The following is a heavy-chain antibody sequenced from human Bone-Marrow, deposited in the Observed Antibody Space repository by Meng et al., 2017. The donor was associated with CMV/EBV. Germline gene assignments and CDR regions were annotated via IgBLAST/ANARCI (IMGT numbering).Heavy chain of an antibody. CDR2: IYYSGST. Sequence: LRLSCAVYGGSFSGYYWSWIRQPPGKGLEWIGYIYYSGSTNYNPSLKSRVTISVDTSKNQFSLKLSSVTAADTAVYYCARAERYYYYGMDVWGQGTTVTVSS. CDR1: GGSFSGYY. CDR3: ARAERYYYYGMDV. V-gene: IGHV4-59*01. D-gene: IGHD1-1*01. J-gene: IGHJ6*02.